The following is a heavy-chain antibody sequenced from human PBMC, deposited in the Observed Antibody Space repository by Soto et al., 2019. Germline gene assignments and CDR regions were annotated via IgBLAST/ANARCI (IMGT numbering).Heavy chain of an antibody. Sequence: PSETLSLTCAVYGGSFSGYYWSWIRQPPGKGLEWIGEINHSGSTNYNPSLKSRVTISVDTSKNQFSLKLSSVTAADTAVYYCARGDIVVVVAAIMNYYYYYMDVWGKGTTVTVSS. CDR2: INHSGST. CDR1: GGSFSGYY. V-gene: IGHV4-34*01. CDR3: ARGDIVVVVAAIMNYYYYYMDV. J-gene: IGHJ6*03. D-gene: IGHD2-15*01.